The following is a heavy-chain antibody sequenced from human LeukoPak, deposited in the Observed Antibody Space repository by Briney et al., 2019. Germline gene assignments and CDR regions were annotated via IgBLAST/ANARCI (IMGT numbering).Heavy chain of an antibody. CDR1: GFTFSSYD. CDR3: ARSVVISPAAPYIWFDP. J-gene: IGHJ5*02. D-gene: IGHD6-25*01. V-gene: IGHV3-7*03. CDR2: IRQDGRDM. Sequence: PGGPLRLSCAASGFTFSSYDMHWVRQAPGKGLEWVANIRQDGRDMRYVDSVRGRFTISRDNAKSLLYLQMNSLRDEDTAVYYCARSVVISPAAPYIWFDPWGQGTLVTVSS.